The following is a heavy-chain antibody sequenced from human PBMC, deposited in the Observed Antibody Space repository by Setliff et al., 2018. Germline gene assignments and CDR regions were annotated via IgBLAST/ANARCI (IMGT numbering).Heavy chain of an antibody. CDR2: VSFFGSA. V-gene: IGHV4-39*07. CDR1: GGSIGSSF. Sequence: SETLSLTCTVSGGSIGSSFWNWIRQSPGKGLEWIGSVSFFGSAYYNPSLQSRGAISLDKSRNQFSLELSSVTAADTAVYYCARDPGVHSGTWCLDSWGQGTQVTVSS. CDR3: ARDPGVHSGTWCLDS. J-gene: IGHJ4*02. D-gene: IGHD2-8*01.